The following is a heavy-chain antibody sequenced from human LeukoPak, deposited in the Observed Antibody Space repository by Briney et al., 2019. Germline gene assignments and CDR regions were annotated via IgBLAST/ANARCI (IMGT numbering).Heavy chain of an antibody. Sequence: PGGSLRLSCAASGFTFSSYSMNWVRQAPGKGLEWISYISSSSSTIYYADSVKGRFTISRDNAKISLYLQMNSLRAEDTAVYYCAKSESSWYSPFDYWGQGTLVTVSS. CDR1: GFTFSSYS. CDR3: AKSESSWYSPFDY. V-gene: IGHV3-48*04. CDR2: ISSSSSTI. J-gene: IGHJ4*02. D-gene: IGHD6-13*01.